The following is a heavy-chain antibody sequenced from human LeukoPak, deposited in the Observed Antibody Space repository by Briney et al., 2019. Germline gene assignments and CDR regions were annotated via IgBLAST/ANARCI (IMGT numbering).Heavy chain of an antibody. D-gene: IGHD2-15*01. CDR1: GFTFSTYS. CDR2: IISSSSDI. J-gene: IGHJ4*02. V-gene: IGHV3-21*01. Sequence: GGSLRLSCAASGFTFSTYSMNWVSQAPGKGLEWVSSIISSSSDIYYADSVKGRFTISRDNAKNSLYLQMNSLRAEDTAVYYCARDPQYCSGGSCYSFDYWGQGTLVTVSS. CDR3: ARDPQYCSGGSCYSFDY.